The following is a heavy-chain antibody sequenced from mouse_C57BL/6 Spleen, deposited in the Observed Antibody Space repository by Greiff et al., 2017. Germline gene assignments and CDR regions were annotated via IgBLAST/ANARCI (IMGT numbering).Heavy chain of an antibody. CDR1: GYTFTSYG. CDR2: IYPRSGNT. CDR3: ARDYGSMKAWFAY. D-gene: IGHD1-1*01. V-gene: IGHV1-81*01. Sequence: VQLQESGAELARPGASVKLSCKASGYTFTSYGISWVKQRTGQGLEWIGEIYPRSGNTYYNEKFKGKATLTADKSSSTAYMELRSLTSEDSAVYFCARDYGSMKAWFAYWGQGTLVTVSA. J-gene: IGHJ3*01.